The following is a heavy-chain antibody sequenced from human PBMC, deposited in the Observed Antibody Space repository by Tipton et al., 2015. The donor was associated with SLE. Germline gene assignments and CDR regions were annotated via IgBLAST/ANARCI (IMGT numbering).Heavy chain of an antibody. Sequence: TLSLTCTVSGGSITNHYWNWIRQPPGKGLEWIGSIYYTGTTTYYNSFLKSRVTMSVDTSKNQFSLRLTSVIAADTAVYYCARLHGYSYGLNWFDPWGQGTLISVSS. D-gene: IGHD5-18*01. J-gene: IGHJ5*02. CDR2: IYYTGTTT. CDR1: GGSITNHY. V-gene: IGHV4-59*04. CDR3: ARLHGYSYGLNWFDP.